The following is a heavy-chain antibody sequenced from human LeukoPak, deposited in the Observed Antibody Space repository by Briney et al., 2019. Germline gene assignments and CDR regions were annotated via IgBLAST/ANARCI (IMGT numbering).Heavy chain of an antibody. D-gene: IGHD6-13*01. CDR1: GYTFTGYY. CDR3: ARHAGGIAAAGTRPFDY. V-gene: IGHV1-2*02. Sequence: ASVKVSCKASGYTFTGYYMHWVRQAPGQGLEWMGWINPNSGGTNYAQKFQGRVTMTRDTSISAAYMELSGLRSDDTAVYYCARHAGGIAAAGTRPFDYWGQGTLVTVSS. CDR2: INPNSGGT. J-gene: IGHJ4*02.